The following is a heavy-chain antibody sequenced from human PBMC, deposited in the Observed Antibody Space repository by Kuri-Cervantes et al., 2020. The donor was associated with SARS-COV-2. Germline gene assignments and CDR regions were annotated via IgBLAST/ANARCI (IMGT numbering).Heavy chain of an antibody. CDR2: ISYDGSNK. CDR3: AREDPSDNWFDP. J-gene: IGHJ5*02. CDR1: GFTFDDYA. Sequence: GESLKISCAASGFTFDDYAMHWVRQAPGKGLEWVAVISYDGSNKYYADSVKGRFTISRDNSKNTLYLQMNSLRAEDTAVYYCAREDPSDNWFDPWGQGTLVTVSS. V-gene: IGHV3-30-3*01.